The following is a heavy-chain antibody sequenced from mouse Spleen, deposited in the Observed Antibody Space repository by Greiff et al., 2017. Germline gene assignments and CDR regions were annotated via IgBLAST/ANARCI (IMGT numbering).Heavy chain of an antibody. CDR1: GYTFTSYW. J-gene: IGHJ1*01. CDR3: TREAMITTGWYFDV. D-gene: IGHD2-4*01. Sequence: VQLKQSGTVLARPGASVKMSCKASGYTFTSYWMHWVKQRPGQGLEWIGAIYPGNSDTSYNQKFKGKAKLTAVTSTSTAYMELSSLTNEDSAVYYCTREAMITTGWYFDVWGAGTTVTVSS. V-gene: IGHV1-5*01. CDR2: IYPGNSDT.